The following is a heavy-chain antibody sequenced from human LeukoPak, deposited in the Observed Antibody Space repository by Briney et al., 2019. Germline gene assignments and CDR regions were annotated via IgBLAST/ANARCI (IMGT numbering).Heavy chain of an antibody. CDR2: INHSGST. Sequence: SETLSLTCAVYGGSFSGYYWSWIRQPPGKGLEWIGEINHSGSTNYNPSLKSRVTISVDTSKNQFSLKLSSVTAADTAVHYCARAYDSSGRDFQHWGQGTLVTVSS. D-gene: IGHD3-22*01. CDR3: ARAYDSSGRDFQH. J-gene: IGHJ1*01. CDR1: GGSFSGYY. V-gene: IGHV4-34*01.